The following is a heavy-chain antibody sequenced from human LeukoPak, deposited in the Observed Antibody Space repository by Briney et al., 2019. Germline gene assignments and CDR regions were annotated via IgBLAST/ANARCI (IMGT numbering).Heavy chain of an antibody. D-gene: IGHD6-13*01. CDR3: AKEIAAAGTGYYYYGMDV. V-gene: IGHV3-30*18. CDR1: GFTFSSYG. J-gene: IGHJ6*02. CDR2: ISYDGSNK. Sequence: PGRSLRLSCAASGFTFSSYGMHWVRQAPGKGLEWVAVISYDGSNKYYADSVKGRFTISRDNSKNTPYLQMNSLRAEDAAVYYCAKEIAAAGTGYYYYGMDVWGQGTTVTVSS.